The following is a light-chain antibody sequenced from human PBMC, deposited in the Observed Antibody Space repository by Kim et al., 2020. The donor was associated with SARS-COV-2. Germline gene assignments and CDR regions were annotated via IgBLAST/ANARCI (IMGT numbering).Light chain of an antibody. V-gene: IGLV3-25*03. CDR2: KYI. Sequence: VSPEQTAKITSYEDTLPYKRTNRYQQKPSRGPLRVIYKYIRRPSEIPGRLSVSSSGTTVTLTISRLQAEDGADYYCQSADGSGTYVFGTGTKV. CDR1: TLPYKR. CDR3: QSADGSGTYV. J-gene: IGLJ1*01.